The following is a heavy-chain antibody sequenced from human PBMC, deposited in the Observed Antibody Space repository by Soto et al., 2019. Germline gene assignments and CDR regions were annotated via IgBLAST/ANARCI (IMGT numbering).Heavy chain of an antibody. CDR1: GGSFSGYQ. CDR3: ARGLILWFGELSRRGGYYYYMDV. Sequence: QVQLQQWGAGLLKPSETLSLTCAVYGGSFSGYQWSWIRQTPGKGLEWIGEINDSGNINYNPSLKSRFTLFLDTPKKQISLKLSSVTAADTAVYYCARGLILWFGELSRRGGYYYYMDVWGKGTTVIVSS. D-gene: IGHD3-10*01. CDR2: INDSGNI. V-gene: IGHV4-34*01. J-gene: IGHJ6*03.